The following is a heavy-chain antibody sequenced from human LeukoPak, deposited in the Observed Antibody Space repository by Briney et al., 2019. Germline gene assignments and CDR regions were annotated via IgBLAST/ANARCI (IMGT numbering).Heavy chain of an antibody. Sequence: GGSLRLSCAASGFSFSSYVMNWVRQALGKGLEWVSGISGRGVSTYSVDSVKGRFTISRDNSKNTLSLQMNSLRAEDTAGYYGAKDRYSSDQKDNWGQGTLVTVSS. D-gene: IGHD1-26*01. J-gene: IGHJ4*02. CDR3: AKDRYSSDQKDN. CDR2: ISGRGVST. CDR1: GFSFSSYV. V-gene: IGHV3-23*01.